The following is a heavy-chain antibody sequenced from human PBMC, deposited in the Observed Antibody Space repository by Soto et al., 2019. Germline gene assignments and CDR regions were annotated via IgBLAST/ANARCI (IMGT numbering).Heavy chain of an antibody. J-gene: IGHJ5*02. CDR1: GYTFTSYG. CDR2: ISAYNGNT. D-gene: IGHD6-25*01. Sequence: ASVKVSCKASGYTFTSYGISWVRQAPGQGLEWMGWISAYNGNTNYAQKPQGRVTMTTDTSTSTAYMELRSLRSDDTAVYYCARGDYSSDNHNWFEPCGQGTLVTVSS. CDR3: ARGDYSSDNHNWFEP. V-gene: IGHV1-18*01.